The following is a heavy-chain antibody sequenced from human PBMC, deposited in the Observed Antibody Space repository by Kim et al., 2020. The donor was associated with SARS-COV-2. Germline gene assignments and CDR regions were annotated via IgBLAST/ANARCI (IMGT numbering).Heavy chain of an antibody. Sequence: GESLKISCKGSGYSFTNYWIGWVRQMPGKGLEWMGIIYPGDSDTRYSPSFQGQVTISADKSISTAYLQWSSLKASDTAMYYCAIRTYCSSTSCYNLFDYWGQGTLVTVSS. J-gene: IGHJ4*02. D-gene: IGHD2-2*02. CDR2: IYPGDSDT. CDR3: AIRTYCSSTSCYNLFDY. V-gene: IGHV5-51*01. CDR1: GYSFTNYW.